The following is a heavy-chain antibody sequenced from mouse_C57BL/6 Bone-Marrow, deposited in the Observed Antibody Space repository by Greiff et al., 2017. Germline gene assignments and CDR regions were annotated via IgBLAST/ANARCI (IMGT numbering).Heavy chain of an antibody. J-gene: IGHJ1*03. CDR3: ARQSYGSRRWYCEG. V-gene: IGHV1-80*01. Sequence: QVQLQQSGAELVKPGASVKISCTASGYAFSGDCMNWVKQRPGKGLGWIGRFYPGDGDTNYNAKFKGKATLTADTSSNTAYLQLSSLTSEDTAVYFCARQSYGSRRWYCEGRGTGLTVT. CDR1: GYAFSGDC. D-gene: IGHD1-1*01. CDR2: FYPGDGDT.